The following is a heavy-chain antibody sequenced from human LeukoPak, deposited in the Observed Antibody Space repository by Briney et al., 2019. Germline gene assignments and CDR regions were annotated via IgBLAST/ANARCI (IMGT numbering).Heavy chain of an antibody. Sequence: ASVKVSCKASGYTFTGYYMHWVRQAPRQGLEWMGWINPNSGGTNYAQKFQGRVTMTRDTSISTAYMELSRLRSDDTAVYYCASSASSSWQNWFDPWGQGTLVTVSS. CDR2: INPNSGGT. J-gene: IGHJ5*02. V-gene: IGHV1-2*02. D-gene: IGHD6-13*01. CDR3: ASSASSSWQNWFDP. CDR1: GYTFTGYY.